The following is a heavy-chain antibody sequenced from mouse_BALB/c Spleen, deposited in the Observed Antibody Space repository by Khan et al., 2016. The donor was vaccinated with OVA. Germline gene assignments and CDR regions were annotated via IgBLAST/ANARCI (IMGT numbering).Heavy chain of an antibody. CDR2: INTYTGEP. CDR1: GYTFTNYG. J-gene: IGHJ3*01. V-gene: IGHV9-3-1*01. D-gene: IGHD2-1*01. Sequence: QSQLVQSGPELKKPGETVKISCKASGYTFTNYGMNWVKQAPGKGLKWMGWINTYTGEPTYGDDFKGRFAFSLETSASTASLQIINLKNEDTATYFCTRSQGNCLFAYWGQGTLVTVSA. CDR3: TRSQGNCLFAY.